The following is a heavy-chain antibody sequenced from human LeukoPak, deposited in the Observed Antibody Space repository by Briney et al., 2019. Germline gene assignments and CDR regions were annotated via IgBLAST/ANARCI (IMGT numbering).Heavy chain of an antibody. CDR1: GFPISNGFF. V-gene: IGHV4-38-2*01. Sequence: PSETLSLTCAVSGFPISNGFFWGWIRRPPGKGLEWIGTIHYPESTYYNPSLNSRLTISLDASKNYFSLKLSSVTAADTALYYCARGRGRQVGSRWHPDTHHDYWGQGILVTVSS. J-gene: IGHJ4*02. D-gene: IGHD3-10*01. CDR3: ARGRGRQVGSRWHPDTHHDY. CDR2: IHYPEST.